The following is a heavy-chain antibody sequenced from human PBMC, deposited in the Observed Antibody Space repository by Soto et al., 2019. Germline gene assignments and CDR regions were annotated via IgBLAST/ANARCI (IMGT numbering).Heavy chain of an antibody. Sequence: ASVKVSCKASGYTFTSYGISWVRQAPGQGLEWMGWISAYNGNTNYAQKLHGRVTMTTDTSTSTAYMDLRSLRSDDTAVYYSEKIGKVACINYFDYGGQGPLVTVS. CDR2: ISAYNGNT. CDR1: GYTFTSYG. D-gene: IGHD6-19*01. V-gene: IGHV1-18*01. J-gene: IGHJ4*02. CDR3: EKIGKVACINYFDY.